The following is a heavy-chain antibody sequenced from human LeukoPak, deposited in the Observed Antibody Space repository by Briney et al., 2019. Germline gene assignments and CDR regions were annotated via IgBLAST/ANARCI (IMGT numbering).Heavy chain of an antibody. V-gene: IGHV4-39*07. Sequence: PSETLSLTCTVSGGSISSSIHYWGWVRQSPRKGLERIGTIHYSGNTYYNPSLRSRLTISLDTSNNQFSLKLSSVTAADTAVYYCATYTEDYSGPAFAPWGQGTLVIVSS. J-gene: IGHJ5*02. CDR2: IHYSGNT. CDR1: GGSISSSIHY. CDR3: ATYTEDYSGPAFAP. D-gene: IGHD3-16*01.